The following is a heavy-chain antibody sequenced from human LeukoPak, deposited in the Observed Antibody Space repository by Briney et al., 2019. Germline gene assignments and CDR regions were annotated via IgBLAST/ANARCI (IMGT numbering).Heavy chain of an antibody. V-gene: IGHV4-39*07. D-gene: IGHD3-16*01. CDR2: IYYSGST. CDR1: GGSISSSSYY. CDR3: ARIRGDYYFDY. J-gene: IGHJ4*02. Sequence: SETLFLTCTVSGGSISSSSYYWGWIRQPPGKGLEWTGSIYYSGSTYYNPSLKSRVTISVDTSKNQFSLKLSSVTAADTAVYYCARIRGDYYFDYWGQGTLVTVSS.